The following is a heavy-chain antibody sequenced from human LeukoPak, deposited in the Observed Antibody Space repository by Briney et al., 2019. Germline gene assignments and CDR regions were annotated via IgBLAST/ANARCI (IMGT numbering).Heavy chain of an antibody. CDR2: INAGNGNT. CDR1: GYTFTSYA. CDR3: ARDTSIAAAADV. V-gene: IGHV1-3*01. Sequence: ASVKVSCKASGYTFTSYAMHWVRQAPGQRLEWMGWINAGNGNTKYSQKFQGRVTITRDTSASTAYMELSSLRSEDTAVYYCARDTSIAAAADVWGQGTTVTVSS. J-gene: IGHJ6*02. D-gene: IGHD6-13*01.